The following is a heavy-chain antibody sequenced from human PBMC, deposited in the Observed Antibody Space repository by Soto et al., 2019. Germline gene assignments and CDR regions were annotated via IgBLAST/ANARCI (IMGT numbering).Heavy chain of an antibody. J-gene: IGHJ4*02. D-gene: IGHD3-10*01. V-gene: IGHV3-7*01. CDR1: GFTFTSYT. Sequence: EVQLVESGGGLVQPGGSLRLSCEASGFTFTSYTMIWVRQSPGEGLEWLANIKEDGIQKNYVDSVKGRFTISRDNAKKSLYLQMNSLRVDDTAVYYCAREVGGPVDWGQVNLVSVSS. CDR3: AREVGGPVD. CDR2: IKEDGIQK.